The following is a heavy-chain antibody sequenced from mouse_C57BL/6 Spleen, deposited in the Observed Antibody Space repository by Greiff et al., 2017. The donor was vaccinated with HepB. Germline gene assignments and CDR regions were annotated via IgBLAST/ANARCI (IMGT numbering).Heavy chain of an antibody. V-gene: IGHV1-42*01. CDR3: ARNRGNYDYWYFDV. CDR2: INPSTGGT. D-gene: IGHD2-1*01. Sequence: EVQRVESGPELVKPGASVKISCKASGYSFTGYYMNWVKQSPEKSLEWIGEINPSTGGTTYNQKFKAKATLTVDKSSSTAYMQLKSLTSEDSAVYYCARNRGNYDYWYFDVWGTGTTVTVSS. J-gene: IGHJ1*03. CDR1: GYSFTGYY.